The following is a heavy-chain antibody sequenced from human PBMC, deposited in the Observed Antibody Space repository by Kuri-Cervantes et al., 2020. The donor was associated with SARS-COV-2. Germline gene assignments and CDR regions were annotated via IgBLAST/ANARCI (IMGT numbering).Heavy chain of an antibody. V-gene: IGHV3-33*01. J-gene: IGHJ4*02. CDR3: ATPAPEYGGNSGGWVF. D-gene: IGHD4-23*01. CDR1: GFSFSNFG. Sequence: GESLKISCAASGFSFSNFGMHWVRQAPGKGLEWVAAMWSGGSNKYYADSVKGRFTISRDNAKNSLYLQMNSLRAEDTAVYYCATPAPEYGGNSGGWVFWGQGTLVTVSS. CDR2: MWSGGSNK.